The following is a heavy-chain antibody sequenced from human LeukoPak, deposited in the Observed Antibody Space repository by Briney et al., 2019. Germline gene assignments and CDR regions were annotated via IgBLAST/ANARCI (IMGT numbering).Heavy chain of an antibody. CDR2: ISGNNDNP. V-gene: IGHV1-18*01. CDR3: ARDGTSTDDY. J-gene: IGHJ4*02. Sequence: ASVRVSFKTSGYTFSNFGINWVRQAPGQGLEWMGWISGNNDNPNYGQKFQGRFTVTTDSSTSTAYMELRSLRFDDTAVYYCARDGTSTDDYWGQGTLVTVSS. D-gene: IGHD2-2*01. CDR1: GYTFSNFG.